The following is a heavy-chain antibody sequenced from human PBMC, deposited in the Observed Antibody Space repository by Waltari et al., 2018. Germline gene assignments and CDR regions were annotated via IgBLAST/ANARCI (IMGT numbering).Heavy chain of an antibody. CDR2: IYYTGNT. D-gene: IGHD3-10*01. J-gene: IGHJ4*02. CDR3: ARETSSEKGFDY. V-gene: IGHV4-39*07. Sequence: LHLQESGPRLVKASATLSLTCPVPGDSVSCRDFYWGWIRQPPGKGLEWIGGIYYTGNTFQNPSLKSRVSISIDTYKNQFSLRLRSVTAADTAVYYCARETSSEKGFDYWGQGTLVTVSP. CDR1: GDSVSCRDFY.